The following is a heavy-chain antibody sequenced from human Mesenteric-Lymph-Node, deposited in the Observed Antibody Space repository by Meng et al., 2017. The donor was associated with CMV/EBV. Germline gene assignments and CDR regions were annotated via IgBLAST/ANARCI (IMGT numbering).Heavy chain of an antibody. V-gene: IGHV1-2*02. D-gene: IGHD6-13*01. CDR2: INPNDGGT. CDR1: GYTFTYYY. CDR3: VRSTGTSWFQYFFDH. Sequence: ASVKVSCKASGYTFTYYYIHWVRQAPGQGLEWMGWINPNDGGTNYAQNFQDTVTMTRDTSINTVYMELSRLRSDDTALYYCVRSTGTSWFQYFFDHWGQGTLVTVSS. J-gene: IGHJ4*02.